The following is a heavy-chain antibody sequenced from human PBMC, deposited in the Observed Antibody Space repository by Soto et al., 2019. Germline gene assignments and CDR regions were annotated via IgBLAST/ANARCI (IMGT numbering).Heavy chain of an antibody. D-gene: IGHD4-17*01. J-gene: IGHJ6*02. V-gene: IGHV1-8*01. CDR2: MNPNSGNT. CDR1: GYTFTSYD. Sequence: ASVKVSCKASGYTFTSYDINCVRQATGQGLEWMGWMNPNSGNTGYAQKFQGRVTMTRNTSISTAYMELSSLRSEDTAVYYCARVGPKLTTGVTLWSRYYYYGMDVWGQGTTVTVSS. CDR3: ARVGPKLTTGVTLWSRYYYYGMDV.